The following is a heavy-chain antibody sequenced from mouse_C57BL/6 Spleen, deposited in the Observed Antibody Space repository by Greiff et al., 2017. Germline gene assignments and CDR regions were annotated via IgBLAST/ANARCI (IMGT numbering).Heavy chain of an antibody. Sequence: VQLVESGPELVKPGASVKISCKASGYAFSSSWMNWVKQRPGKGLEWIGRIYPGDGDTNYNGKFKGKATLTADKSSSTAYMQLSSLTSEDSAVYFGANLRLGPFDYWCQGTTLTVSS. CDR1: GYAFSSSW. CDR3: ANLRLGPFDY. J-gene: IGHJ2*01. V-gene: IGHV1-82*01. CDR2: IYPGDGDT. D-gene: IGHD4-1*01.